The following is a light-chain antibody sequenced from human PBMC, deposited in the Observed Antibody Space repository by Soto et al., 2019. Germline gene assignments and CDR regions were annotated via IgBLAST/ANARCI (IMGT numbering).Light chain of an antibody. V-gene: IGKV3-11*01. Sequence: EIVLTQSPATLSLSAGESATLSCRATRSVSSYLAWYQQKPGQAPRLLIYDASSRPTDIPARFSGSGSGTDFTLTISSLEPEDFALYYCQQRSNWPITFGQGTQLEIK. CDR1: RSVSSY. J-gene: IGKJ5*01. CDR2: DAS. CDR3: QQRSNWPIT.